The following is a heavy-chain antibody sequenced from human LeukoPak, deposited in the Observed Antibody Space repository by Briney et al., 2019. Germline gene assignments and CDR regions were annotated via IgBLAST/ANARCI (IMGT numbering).Heavy chain of an antibody. Sequence: GGSLRLSCVGSGFTFSNYWMHWVRQAPGKGLVWVSRINSDGSSTSYADSVKGRFTISRDNAKSTLYLQMNSLRAEDTAVYYCARVSSGSYFGYYYYYMDVWGKGTTVTVSS. CDR3: ARVSSGSYFGYYYYYMDV. CDR2: INSDGSST. V-gene: IGHV3-74*01. D-gene: IGHD1-26*01. J-gene: IGHJ6*03. CDR1: GFTFSNYW.